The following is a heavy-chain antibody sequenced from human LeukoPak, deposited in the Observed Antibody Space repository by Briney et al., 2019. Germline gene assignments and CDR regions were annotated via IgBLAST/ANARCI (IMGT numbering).Heavy chain of an antibody. CDR3: ARAYGSGSYYIHYFDY. CDR2: ISSSSSYI. CDR1: GFTFSSYS. D-gene: IGHD3-10*01. V-gene: IGHV3-21*04. J-gene: IGHJ4*02. Sequence: PGGSLRLSCAASGFTFSSYSMNWVRQAPGKGLEWVSSISSSSSYIYYADSVKGRFTISRDNAKNSLYLQMNSLRAEDTAVYYCARAYGSGSYYIHYFDYWGQGTLVTVSS.